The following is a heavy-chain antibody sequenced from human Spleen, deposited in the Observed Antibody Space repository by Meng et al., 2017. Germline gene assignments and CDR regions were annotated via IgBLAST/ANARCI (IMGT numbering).Heavy chain of an antibody. CDR3: AREGRDCSGGACYYYFDY. J-gene: IGHJ4*02. Sequence: ASVKVSCKASGYTFTDYYIHWLRQAPGQGLEWMGRINPNSGGTYFAQKFQDRVTMTRDTSMSTAYMELRRLRLDDTAVYYCAREGRDCSGGACYYYFDYWGQGTLVTVSS. CDR1: GYTFTDYY. V-gene: IGHV1-2*06. D-gene: IGHD2-15*01. CDR2: INPNSGGT.